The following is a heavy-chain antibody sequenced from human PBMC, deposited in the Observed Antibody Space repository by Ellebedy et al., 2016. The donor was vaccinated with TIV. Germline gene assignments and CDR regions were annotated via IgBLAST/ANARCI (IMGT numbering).Heavy chain of an antibody. J-gene: IGHJ5*02. CDR2: LYSGGNS. D-gene: IGHD3-16*01. CDR1: GFRVGDNY. Sequence: GESLKISCAASGFRVGDNYMSWMRQTPGKWLEWVAILYSGGNSHYTDAVKGRFIITRDHSSNTLDLQMNSLRVEDAAIYFCARLTIYYDLSGYPGIDAWGQGTPVTVSS. V-gene: IGHV3-66*04. CDR3: ARLTIYYDLSGYPGIDA.